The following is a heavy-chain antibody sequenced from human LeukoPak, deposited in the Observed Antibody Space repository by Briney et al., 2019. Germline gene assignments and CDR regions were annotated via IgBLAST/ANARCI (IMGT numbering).Heavy chain of an antibody. V-gene: IGHV5-51*01. Sequence: GESLKISCKGSGYSFTSYWIGWVRQMPGKGLEWMGNIYPGDSDTRYSPSFQGQVTISADKSISTAYLQWSSLKASDTAMYYCARRYYYDSSGYYSDYWGQGTLVTVSS. CDR1: GYSFTSYW. J-gene: IGHJ4*02. CDR3: ARRYYYDSSGYYSDY. D-gene: IGHD3-22*01. CDR2: IYPGDSDT.